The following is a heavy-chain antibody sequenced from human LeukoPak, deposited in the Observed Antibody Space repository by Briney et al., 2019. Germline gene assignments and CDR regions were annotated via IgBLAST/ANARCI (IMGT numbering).Heavy chain of an antibody. V-gene: IGHV3-15*01. J-gene: IGHJ4*02. CDR2: IKSKSDGGTI. D-gene: IGHD2-15*01. CDR3: TTRRQDGW. CDR1: GFTFSDAW. Sequence: GGSLRLSCVGSGFTFSDAWMSWVRRAPGKGLEWVGRIKSKSDGGTIDYAAPVKGRFTISRDDSRNTLYLQMDSLKTEDTAVYYCTTRRQDGWWGQGTLVTVS.